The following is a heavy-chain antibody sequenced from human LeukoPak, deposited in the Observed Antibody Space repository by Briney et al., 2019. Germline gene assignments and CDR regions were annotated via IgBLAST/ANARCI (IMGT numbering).Heavy chain of an antibody. CDR3: ARRKGSSSWLGYAFDI. CDR2: IYYSGST. J-gene: IGHJ3*02. CDR1: GGSISRYY. Sequence: SETLSLTCTVSGGSISRYYWSWIRQPPGKGLEWIGYIYYSGSTNYNPSLKSRVTISVDTSKNQFSLKLSSVTAADTAVYYCARRKGSSSWLGYAFDIWGQGTMVTVSS. D-gene: IGHD6-13*01. V-gene: IGHV4-59*08.